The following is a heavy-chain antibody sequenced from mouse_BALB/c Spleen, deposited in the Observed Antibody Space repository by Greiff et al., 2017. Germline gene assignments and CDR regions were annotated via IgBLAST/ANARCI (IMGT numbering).Heavy chain of an antibody. CDR3: ARDGSSHWYFDV. V-gene: IGHV5-17*02. D-gene: IGHD1-1*01. CDR1: GFTFSSFG. CDR2: ISSGSSTI. J-gene: IGHJ1*01. Sequence: EVKVVESGGGLVQPGGSRKLSCAASGFTFSSFGMHWVRQAPEKGLEWVAYISSGSSTIYYADTVKGRFTISRDNPKNTLFLQMTSLRSEDTAMYYCARDGSSHWYFDVWGAGTTVTVSS.